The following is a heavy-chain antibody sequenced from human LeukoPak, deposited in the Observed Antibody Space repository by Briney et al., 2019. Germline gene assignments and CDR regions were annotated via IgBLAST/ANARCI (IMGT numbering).Heavy chain of an antibody. Sequence: GSLRLSCAASGFIVSCNYMTWVRQAPGKGLEWVAVIYTTGGAYYADSVKGRFTISRDNSKNTLYLQMNSLRAEDTAVYYCARDSSVTTVDHWGQGTLVTVSS. CDR3: ARDSSVTTVDH. V-gene: IGHV3-66*01. J-gene: IGHJ4*02. CDR2: IYTTGGA. CDR1: GFIVSCNY. D-gene: IGHD4-17*01.